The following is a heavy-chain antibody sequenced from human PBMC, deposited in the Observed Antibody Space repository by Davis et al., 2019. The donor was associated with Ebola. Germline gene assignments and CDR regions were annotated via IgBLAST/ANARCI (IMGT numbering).Heavy chain of an antibody. J-gene: IGHJ6*04. D-gene: IGHD1-26*01. V-gene: IGHV3-30*18. CDR3: AKAKWEVEYHYSGMDV. Sequence: PGGSLRLSCAASGFTLSSSGVHWVRQAPGKGLEWVAVISYDGSNKYYADSVKGRFTISRDNSKNTLYLQMNSLRAEDTAVYLCAKAKWEVEYHYSGMDVWGKGTTVTVSS. CDR1: GFTLSSSG. CDR2: ISYDGSNK.